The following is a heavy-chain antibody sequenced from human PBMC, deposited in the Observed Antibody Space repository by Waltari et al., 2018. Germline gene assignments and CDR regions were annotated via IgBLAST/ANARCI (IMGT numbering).Heavy chain of an antibody. CDR2: ISSRGSTI. J-gene: IGHJ3*02. CDR1: GFTFSSYE. V-gene: IGHV3-48*03. CDR3: AREHTDYDFHAFDI. D-gene: IGHD3-22*01. Sequence: EVQLVESGGGLVQPGGSLRLSCAASGFTFSSYEMNWVRQAPGKGLEWVAYISSRGSTIYYADSVKGRFTISRDNAKNSLYLQMNSLRAEDTAVYYCAREHTDYDFHAFDIWGQGTMVTVSS.